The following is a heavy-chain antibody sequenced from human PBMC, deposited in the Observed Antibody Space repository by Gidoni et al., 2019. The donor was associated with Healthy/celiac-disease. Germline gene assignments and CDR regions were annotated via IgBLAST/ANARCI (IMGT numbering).Heavy chain of an antibody. CDR2: SSAYNGNT. J-gene: IGHJ6*02. CDR1: GYTFTSYG. D-gene: IGHD3-3*01. Sequence: QVQLVQSGAEVKKPGASVKVSCQASGYTFTSYGISWVRQAPGQGLEWMGWSSAYNGNTNYAQKLQGRVTMTTDTATSTAYMELRSLRSDDTAVYYCARDPVITIFGGAHSRYYGMDVWGQGTTVTVSS. V-gene: IGHV1-18*01. CDR3: ARDPVITIFGGAHSRYYGMDV.